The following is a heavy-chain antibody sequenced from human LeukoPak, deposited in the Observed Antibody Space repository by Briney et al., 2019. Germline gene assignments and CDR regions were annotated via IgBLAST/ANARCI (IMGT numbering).Heavy chain of an antibody. V-gene: IGHV3-23*01. CDR1: GITLSNYG. CDR3: AKRGVVIRVILVGFHKEAYYFDS. J-gene: IGHJ4*02. D-gene: IGHD2-21*01. CDR2: ISGSGGAT. Sequence: GGSLRLSCAASGITLSNYGMSWVRQAPGKGLEWVAGISGSGGATNYADSVKGRFTISRDKSTNTRYLQMNSLRVEDTAVYFCAKRGVVIRVILVGFHKEAYYFDSWGQGALVTVSS.